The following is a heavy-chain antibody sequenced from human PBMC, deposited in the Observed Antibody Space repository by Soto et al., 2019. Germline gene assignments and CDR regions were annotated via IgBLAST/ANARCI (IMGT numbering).Heavy chain of an antibody. V-gene: IGHV4-34*01. D-gene: IGHD3-22*01. CDR2: INHSGST. J-gene: IGHJ5*02. CDR3: AMSEYFHTTWLFP. CDR1: GGSFSGYY. Sequence: SETLSLTCAVYGGSFSGYYWSWIRQPPGKGLEWIGEINHSGSTNYNPSLKSRVTISVDTSKNQFSLKLSSVTAADTAVYYCAMSEYFHTTWLFPWGQGTLVTLSS.